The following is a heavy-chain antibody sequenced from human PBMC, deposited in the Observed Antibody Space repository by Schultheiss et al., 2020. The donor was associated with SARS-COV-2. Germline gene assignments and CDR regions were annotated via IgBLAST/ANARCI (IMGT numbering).Heavy chain of an antibody. CDR1: GFTFSSYA. D-gene: IGHD2-2*01. Sequence: GGSLRLSCAASGFTFSSYAMSWVRQAPGKGLEWVSFISSSSHYIYYADSVKGRFTISRDNAKKSLYLQMNSLRAGDTAVYYCARDIVVVPAATSGYMDVWGKGTTVTVSS. J-gene: IGHJ6*03. CDR3: ARDIVVVPAATSGYMDV. V-gene: IGHV3-21*01. CDR2: ISSSSHYI.